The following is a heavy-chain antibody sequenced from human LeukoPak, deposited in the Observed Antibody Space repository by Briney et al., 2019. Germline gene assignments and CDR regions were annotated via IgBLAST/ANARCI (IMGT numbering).Heavy chain of an antibody. J-gene: IGHJ6*02. D-gene: IGHD3-10*01. CDR1: GFTFSSYS. V-gene: IGHV3-21*01. CDR2: ISSSSSYI. Sequence: GGSLRLSCAASGFTFSSYSMNWVRQAPGKGLEWVSSISSSSSYIYYADSVKGRFTISRDNAKNSLYLQMNSLRAEDTAVYYCARVVTMVRGVIVEYYYYYGMDVWGQGNTVTVSS. CDR3: ARVVTMVRGVIVEYYYYYGMDV.